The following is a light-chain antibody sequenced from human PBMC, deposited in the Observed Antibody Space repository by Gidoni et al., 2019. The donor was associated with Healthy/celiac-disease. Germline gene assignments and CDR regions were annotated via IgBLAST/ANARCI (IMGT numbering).Light chain of an antibody. J-gene: IGKJ4*01. CDR3: QQYDNLLSLT. CDR2: DAS. Sequence: DIQMTQSLSFLSASVGDRVTITCQASQDISNYLNWYQQKPGKAPKLPIYDASNLETGVPSRFSGSGSGTDFTFTISSLQPEDIATYYCQQYDNLLSLTFGGGTKVEIK. CDR1: QDISNY. V-gene: IGKV1-33*01.